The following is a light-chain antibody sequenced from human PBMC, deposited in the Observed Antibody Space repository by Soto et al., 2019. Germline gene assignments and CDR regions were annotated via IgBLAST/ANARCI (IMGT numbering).Light chain of an antibody. CDR1: QGITSY. Sequence: DIQLTQFPSSLSSSIGDRVTITCRARQGITSYLAWYQQKPGKAPQLLIYAPSTLPSGVPTTFSGSGSGSEFTLTISTPQPEDFVTSYCEEVNNYPSFYFGPGTKVVSK. J-gene: IGKJ3*01. CDR3: EEVNNYPSFY. V-gene: IGKV1-9*01. CDR2: APS.